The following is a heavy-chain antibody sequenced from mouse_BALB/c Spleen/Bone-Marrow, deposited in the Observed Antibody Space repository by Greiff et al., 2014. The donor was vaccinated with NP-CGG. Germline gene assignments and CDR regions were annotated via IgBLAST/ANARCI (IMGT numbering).Heavy chain of an antibody. D-gene: IGHD1-1*01. CDR1: GYTFTSYW. Sequence: DLVKPGASVKLFCKASGYTFTSYWINWTKQRPGQGLEWIGRIAPGSGSTYYNEMFKGKATLTVDTSSSTAYIQLSSLSSEDSAVYFCARFPFYYGSSFYYFDYWGQGTTLTVSS. CDR3: ARFPFYYGSSFYYFDY. J-gene: IGHJ2*01. V-gene: IGHV1S41*01. CDR2: IAPGSGST.